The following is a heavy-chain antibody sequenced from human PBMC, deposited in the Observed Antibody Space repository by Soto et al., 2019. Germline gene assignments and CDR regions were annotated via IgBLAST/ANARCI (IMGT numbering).Heavy chain of an antibody. D-gene: IGHD3-10*01. CDR2: INDDGSTT. Sequence: EVQLVESGGGSVQPGGSLRLSCAASGFTFRTSWMYWVRQPPGKGLVWVSRINDDGSTTTYADSVKGRFTISRDNAKNTLFMQMDSLRAEDMGVYYCARGNYGPDYWGQGTLVTVSS. J-gene: IGHJ4*02. V-gene: IGHV3-74*03. CDR3: ARGNYGPDY. CDR1: GFTFRTSW.